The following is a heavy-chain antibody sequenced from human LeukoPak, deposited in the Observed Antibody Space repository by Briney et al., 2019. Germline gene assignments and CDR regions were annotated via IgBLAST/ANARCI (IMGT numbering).Heavy chain of an antibody. CDR2: IYYSGST. J-gene: IGHJ5*02. CDR3: ARGREPGIAAAGTVGFDP. D-gene: IGHD6-13*01. CDR1: GGSISSGGYY. V-gene: IGHV4-31*03. Sequence: SETLSLTCTVSGGSISSGGYYWSWIRQHPGKGLEWIGYIYYSGSTYYNPSLKSRVTISVDTSKNQFSLKLSSVTAADTAVYYCARGREPGIAAAGTVGFDPWGQGTLVTVSS.